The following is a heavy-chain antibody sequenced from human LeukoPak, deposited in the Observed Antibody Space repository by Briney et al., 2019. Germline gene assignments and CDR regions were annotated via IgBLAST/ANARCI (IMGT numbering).Heavy chain of an antibody. CDR3: ARQGSLGISGYYY. CDR1: GGSFSGYY. CDR2: IYTSGST. Sequence: SETLSLTCAVYGGSFSGYYWSWIRQPAGKGLEWIGRIYTSGSTNYNPSLKSRVTMSVDTSKNQFSLKLSSVTAADTAVYYCARQGSLGISGYYYWGQGTLVTVSS. D-gene: IGHD3-22*01. V-gene: IGHV4-59*10. J-gene: IGHJ4*02.